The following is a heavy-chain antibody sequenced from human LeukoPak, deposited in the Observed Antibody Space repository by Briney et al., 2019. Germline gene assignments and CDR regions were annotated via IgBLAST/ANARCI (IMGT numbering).Heavy chain of an antibody. D-gene: IGHD1-26*01. CDR3: ARMYSGTSYYFDY. CDR2: FSYSGST. CDR1: GVSISTYY. V-gene: IGHV4-59*01. J-gene: IGHJ4*02. Sequence: SETLSLTCSVSGVSISTYYWIWIRQPPAKGLEWMGFFSYSGSTKYNPSLKSRVTMSVDTSKNQFSLKLSSVSAADTAVYYCARMYSGTSYYFDYWGQGTLVTVSS.